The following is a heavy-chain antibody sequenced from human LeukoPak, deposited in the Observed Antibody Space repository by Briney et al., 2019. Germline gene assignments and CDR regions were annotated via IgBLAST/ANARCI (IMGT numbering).Heavy chain of an antibody. Sequence: PSETLSLTCTVSGGSISTYYWTWIRQPPGKGLEWIGYIYYSGSTNYNPSLKSRVTISVDTSENQFSLKLRSETAADTAVYYCARDRYGYDSSFDYWGQGTLVTVSS. CDR3: ARDRYGYDSSFDY. D-gene: IGHD5-12*01. CDR2: IYYSGST. V-gene: IGHV4-59*01. J-gene: IGHJ4*02. CDR1: GGSISTYY.